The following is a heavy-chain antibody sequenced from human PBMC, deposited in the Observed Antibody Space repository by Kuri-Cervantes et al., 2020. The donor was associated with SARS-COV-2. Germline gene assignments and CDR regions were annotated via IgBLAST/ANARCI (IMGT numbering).Heavy chain of an antibody. Sequence: GESLKISCAASGFTFNRFAIQWVRQAPGKGLEWVAVVSYDGGNKYYADSVKGRFTISRDNSKNTLYLQMNSLRAEDTAVYYCARSYSGSYLTPFDYWGQGTLVTVSS. CDR1: GFTFNRFA. D-gene: IGHD1-26*01. CDR3: ARSYSGSYLTPFDY. V-gene: IGHV3-30-3*01. J-gene: IGHJ4*02. CDR2: VSYDGGNK.